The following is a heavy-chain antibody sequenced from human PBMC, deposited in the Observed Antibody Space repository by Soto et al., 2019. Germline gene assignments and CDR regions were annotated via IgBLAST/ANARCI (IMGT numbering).Heavy chain of an antibody. CDR2: ISAYNGNT. CDR3: ARVMRQQLVRWFDP. CDR1: GYTFTSYG. Sequence: GASVKVSCKASGYTFTSYGISWVRQAPGQGLEWMGWISAYNGNTNYAQKLQCRVTMTTDTSTSTAYMELRSLRSDDTAVYYCARVMRQQLVRWFDPWGQGTLVTISS. D-gene: IGHD6-13*01. J-gene: IGHJ5*02. V-gene: IGHV1-18*01.